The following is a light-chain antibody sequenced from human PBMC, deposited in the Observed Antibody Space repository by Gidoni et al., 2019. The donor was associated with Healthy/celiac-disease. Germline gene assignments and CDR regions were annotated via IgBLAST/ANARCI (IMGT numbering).Light chain of an antibody. V-gene: IGKV2-28*01. CDR3: MQALQTPPT. Sequence: DIVMTQSPLSLPVTPGEPASISCRSRQRLLHSNGYNYLDWYLQKPGQSPQLLIYLGSNRASGVPDRFSGRESGTDFTLKISRVEAEDVGVYYCMQALQTPPTFGQGTKVEIK. CDR2: LGS. CDR1: QRLLHSNGYNY. J-gene: IGKJ1*01.